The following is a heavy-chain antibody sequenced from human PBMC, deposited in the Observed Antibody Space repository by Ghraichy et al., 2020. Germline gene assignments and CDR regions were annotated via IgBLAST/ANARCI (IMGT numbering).Heavy chain of an antibody. CDR2: ISWNSGSI. Sequence: LSLTCAASGFTFDDYAMHWVRQAPGKGLEWVSGISWNSGSIGYADSVKGRFTISRDNAKNSLYLQMNSLRAEDTALYYCAKDLGYGGNYYYGMDVWGQGTTVTVSS. CDR1: GFTFDDYA. V-gene: IGHV3-9*01. D-gene: IGHD4-23*01. CDR3: AKDLGYGGNYYYGMDV. J-gene: IGHJ6*02.